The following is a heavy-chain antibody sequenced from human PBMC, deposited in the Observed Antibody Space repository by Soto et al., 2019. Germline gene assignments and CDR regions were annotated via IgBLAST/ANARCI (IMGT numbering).Heavy chain of an antibody. CDR1: GGSISSGGCY. CDR2: IYYSGST. CDR3: ARAGVFFGFWSGSSNWFDP. D-gene: IGHD3-3*01. Sequence: KPSETLSLTCTVSGGSISSGGCYWSWIRQHPGKGLEWIGYIYYSGSTYYNPSLKSRVTISVDTSKNQFSLKLSSVTAADTAVYYCARAGVFFGFWSGSSNWFDPWGQGTLVTVSS. J-gene: IGHJ5*02. V-gene: IGHV4-30-4*08.